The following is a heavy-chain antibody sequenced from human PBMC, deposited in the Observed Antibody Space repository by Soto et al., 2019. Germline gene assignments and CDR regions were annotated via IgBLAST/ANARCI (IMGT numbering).Heavy chain of an antibody. D-gene: IGHD3-22*01. CDR3: ANDPQSWLTSFDI. V-gene: IGHV3-9*01. J-gene: IGHJ3*02. Sequence: EVQLVESGGGLVQPGRSLRLSCAASGFYFEDYAMHWVRQPPGKGLEWVSGITHNSRSMAYADSVKGRFTVSRDTAKNSLYLEMNSLTPEDTALYFCANDPQSWLTSFDICGQGTMVIVSP. CDR2: ITHNSRSM. CDR1: GFYFEDYA.